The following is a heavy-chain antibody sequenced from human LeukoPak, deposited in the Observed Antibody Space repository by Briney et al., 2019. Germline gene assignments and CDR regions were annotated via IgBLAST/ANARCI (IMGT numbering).Heavy chain of an antibody. V-gene: IGHV3-7*01. CDR3: ARYCGGDCYGMDV. D-gene: IGHD2-21*01. J-gene: IGHJ6*02. CDR1: ASTFSSYW. Sequence: PGGSLRLSCAASASTFSSYWMSWVRQAPGKGLEWVANINQDGSEKDYVDSVKGRFTISRDNVKNSLYLQMNSLRAEDTAVYYCARYCGGDCYGMDVWGQGTTVTVSS. CDR2: INQDGSEK.